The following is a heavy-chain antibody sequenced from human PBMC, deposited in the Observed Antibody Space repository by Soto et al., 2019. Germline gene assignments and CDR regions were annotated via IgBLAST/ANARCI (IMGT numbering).Heavy chain of an antibody. D-gene: IGHD3-16*01. V-gene: IGHV1-3*01. J-gene: IGHJ4*02. CDR3: ARERPTERTFSFDY. CDR2: INVGNANT. CDR1: GYTFASYA. Sequence: GASVKVSCKTSGYTFASYAIHWVRQAPGQRLEWMGWINVGNANTRYSQNFQDRVTITRDTSASTAYMELSSLRSGDTALYYCARERPTERTFSFDYWGQGTQVTVSS.